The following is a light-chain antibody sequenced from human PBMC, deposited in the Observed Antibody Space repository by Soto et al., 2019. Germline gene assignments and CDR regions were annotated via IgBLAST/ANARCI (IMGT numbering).Light chain of an antibody. CDR1: SSDVGGFNY. Sequence: QSALTQPASVSGSPGQSITISCTGTSSDVGGFNYVSWYQQHPGTXPXXXFFXXXXXXXGFSHRFYGYKYGNKDSPTISGLKAEDEAEYYCSSYTNINTRAGVVGTGTKGNVL. J-gene: IGLJ1*01. CDR2: XXX. V-gene: IGLV2-14*01. CDR3: SSYTNINTRAGV.